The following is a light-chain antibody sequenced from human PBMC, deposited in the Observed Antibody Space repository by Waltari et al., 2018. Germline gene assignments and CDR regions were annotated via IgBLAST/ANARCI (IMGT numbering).Light chain of an antibody. CDR2: YDS. CDR1: NIGSKS. J-gene: IGLJ2*01. Sequence: SYVLTQPPSVSVAPGKTATISCGGNNIGSKSVHWYQQKAGQAPVLVIYYDSDRPSGIPERISGANSGDTATLTRSRVEGGDEASYYCQVWDSESDHVVYGGGTKLTVL. CDR3: QVWDSESDHVV. V-gene: IGLV3-21*04.